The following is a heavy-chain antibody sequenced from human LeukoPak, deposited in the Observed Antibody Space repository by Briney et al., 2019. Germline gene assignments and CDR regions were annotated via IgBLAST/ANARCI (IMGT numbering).Heavy chain of an antibody. J-gene: IGHJ5*02. CDR1: GLTVSSNY. CDR2: IYSGGST. CDR3: ARVGDYGGNIWFDP. Sequence: GGSLRLSCAASGLTVSSNYMSWVRQAPGKGLEWVSVIYSGGSTYYADSVKGRFTISRDNSKNTLYLQMNSLRAEDTAVYYCARVGDYGGNIWFDPWGQGTLVTVSS. V-gene: IGHV3-53*01. D-gene: IGHD4-23*01.